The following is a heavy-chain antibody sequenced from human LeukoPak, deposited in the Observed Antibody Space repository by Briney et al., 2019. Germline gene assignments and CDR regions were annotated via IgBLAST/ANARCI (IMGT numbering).Heavy chain of an antibody. D-gene: IGHD3-22*01. CDR2: ISGRGVST. Sequence: PGRSLRLSCAAPGFTFSSYAMHWVRQAPGKGLEWVSSISGRGVSTYYADSMKGRFTISRDISKNTLFLQVNSLRAEDTAVYYCASHGDSYYVFSYWGQGTLLTVSS. CDR3: ASHGDSYYVFSY. V-gene: IGHV3-23*01. CDR1: GFTFSSYA. J-gene: IGHJ4*02.